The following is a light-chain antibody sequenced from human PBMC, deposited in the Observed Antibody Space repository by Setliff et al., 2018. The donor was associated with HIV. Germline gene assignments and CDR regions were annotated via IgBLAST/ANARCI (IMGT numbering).Light chain of an antibody. CDR3: CSNTGSSTTYV. CDR1: SGDVGRYNL. J-gene: IGLJ1*01. Sequence: QSALAQPASVSGSPGQSITISCTGTSGDVGRYNLVSWYQQQPGKPPKLMIYQASKRPSGVSNRFSGSKSGNTASLAISGLQAEDEADYYCCSNTGSSTTYVFGTGTKV. CDR2: QAS. V-gene: IGLV2-23*01.